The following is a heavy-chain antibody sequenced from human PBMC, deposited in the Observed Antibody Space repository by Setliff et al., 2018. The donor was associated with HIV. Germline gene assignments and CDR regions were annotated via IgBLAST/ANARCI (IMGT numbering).Heavy chain of an antibody. Sequence: LRLSCAASGFTFSNAWMSWVRQAPGKGLEWVGRIKSKTDGGTTDYAAPVKGRFTISRDDSKNTLYLQMNSLKTEDTAVYYCTTDKGGYNWNYFDYWGPGTQVTVSS. CDR3: TTDKGGYNWNYFDY. J-gene: IGHJ4*02. CDR1: GFTFSNAW. CDR2: IKSKTDGGTT. D-gene: IGHD1-20*01. V-gene: IGHV3-15*01.